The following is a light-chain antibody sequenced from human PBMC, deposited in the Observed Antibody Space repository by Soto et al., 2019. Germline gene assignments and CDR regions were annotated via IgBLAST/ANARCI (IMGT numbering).Light chain of an antibody. J-gene: IGKJ1*01. CDR3: QKYNSAPLWA. V-gene: IGKV1-27*01. Sequence: DIQMTQSPSSLSASVGDRVTITRRASQGISNYLAWYQLKPGKVPNLLIYAASTLQSGVPSRFSGSGSGTDFTLTISSLQPEDVATYYCQKYNSAPLWAFGQGTQ. CDR1: QGISNY. CDR2: AAS.